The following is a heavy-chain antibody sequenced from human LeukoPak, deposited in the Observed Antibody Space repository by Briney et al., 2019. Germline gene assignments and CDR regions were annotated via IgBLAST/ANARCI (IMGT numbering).Heavy chain of an antibody. D-gene: IGHD5-12*01. V-gene: IGHV4-39*07. Sequence: SETLSLTCTVSGGSISSSSYYWGWIRQPPGKGLEWIGSIYYSGSTYYNPSLKSRVTISVDRSKNQFSLKLASVTAADTAVYYCARDCGGCSGNEAGYWGQGTLVTVSS. J-gene: IGHJ4*02. CDR1: GGSISSSSYY. CDR3: ARDCGGCSGNEAGY. CDR2: IYYSGST.